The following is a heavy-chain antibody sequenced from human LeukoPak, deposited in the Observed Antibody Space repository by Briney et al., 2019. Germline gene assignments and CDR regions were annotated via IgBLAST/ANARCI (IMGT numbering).Heavy chain of an antibody. Sequence: SETLSLTCTVSGDSISSGGYYWSWIRQPAGKGLEWIGRISSSGSTNYNPSLKSRVTISVDTSKNQFSLKLSSVTAADTAVYFCARGPYSYDSSGAFDIWGQGTMVTVSS. CDR2: ISSSGST. V-gene: IGHV4-61*02. D-gene: IGHD3-22*01. J-gene: IGHJ3*02. CDR3: ARGPYSYDSSGAFDI. CDR1: GDSISSGGYY.